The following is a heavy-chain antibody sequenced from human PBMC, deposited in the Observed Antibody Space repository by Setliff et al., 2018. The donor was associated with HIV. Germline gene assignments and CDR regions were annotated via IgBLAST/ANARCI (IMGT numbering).Heavy chain of an antibody. CDR3: ARHTAVNVSPSGLGYYYIDV. CDR2: IYYTGYT. Sequence: SETLSLTCTVSGDSIHSVTSYWGWFRQSPGKGLEWIGTIYYTGYTFNNPSLTSRVTTSVDTSKSQSSLKLQSVTAADTAIYYCARHTAVNVSPSGLGYYYIDVWAKGTSVTVSS. CDR1: GDSIHSVTSY. J-gene: IGHJ6*03. V-gene: IGHV4-39*01. D-gene: IGHD3-9*01.